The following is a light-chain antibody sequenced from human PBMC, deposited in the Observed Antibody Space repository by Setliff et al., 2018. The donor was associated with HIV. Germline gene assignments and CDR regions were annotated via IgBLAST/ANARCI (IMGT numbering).Light chain of an antibody. J-gene: IGLJ2*01. Sequence: QSVLTQPPSASGSPGQSVTTSCTGTSSDVGGYKYVSWYQQYPGKAPKLMIYEVTKRPSGVPDRFSGSKSGNTASLTVSGLQTEDEADYYCSSYAGSNNVVFGGGTKVTVL. CDR3: SSYAGSNNVV. V-gene: IGLV2-8*01. CDR2: EVT. CDR1: SSDVGGYKY.